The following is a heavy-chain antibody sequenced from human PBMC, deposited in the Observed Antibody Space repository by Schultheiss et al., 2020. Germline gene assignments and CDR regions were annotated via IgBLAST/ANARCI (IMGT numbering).Heavy chain of an antibody. J-gene: IGHJ4*02. V-gene: IGHV3-23*01. Sequence: GGSLRLSCAASGFTFSSYSMNWVRQAPGKGLEWVSGISGSGGSTYYADSVKGRFTISRDNSKNTLYLQMSSLRAEDTAVYYCATDLGGEAAMGYWGQGTLVTVSS. D-gene: IGHD6-25*01. CDR2: ISGSGGST. CDR1: GFTFSSYS. CDR3: ATDLGGEAAMGY.